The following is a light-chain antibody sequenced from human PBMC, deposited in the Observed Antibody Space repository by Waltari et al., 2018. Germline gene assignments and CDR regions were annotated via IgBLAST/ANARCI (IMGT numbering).Light chain of an antibody. V-gene: IGKV1-8*01. J-gene: IGKJ4*01. CDR1: QHVSGY. Sequence: AIRMTQFPSSFPASTGESVTIPGRASQHVSGYLAWYQQKPGQAPRLLIYAASTLQTGVPSRFSGSGSVTDFTLIISCLQAEDFAIYFCQQYYSDPLTFGGGTKVEIK. CDR2: AAS. CDR3: QQYYSDPLT.